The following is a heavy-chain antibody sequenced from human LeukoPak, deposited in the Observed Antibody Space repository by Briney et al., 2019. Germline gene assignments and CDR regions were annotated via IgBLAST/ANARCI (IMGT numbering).Heavy chain of an antibody. D-gene: IGHD5-24*01. V-gene: IGHV1-18*01. CDR3: ARTLGGNYVEMATGVDL. CDR1: GYAFNVHG. Sequence: GASVKVSGKASGYAFNVHGITWVRQAPGQGLEWMGWISAYKGNTNYAAKFQGRVTMTTDTSTSTGYMELTSLRSDDTAVYYCARTLGGNYVEMATGVDLWGRGTLVIVSS. CDR2: ISAYKGNT. J-gene: IGHJ2*01.